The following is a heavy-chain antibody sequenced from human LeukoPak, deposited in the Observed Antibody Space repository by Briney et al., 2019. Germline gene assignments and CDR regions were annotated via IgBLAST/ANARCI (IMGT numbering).Heavy chain of an antibody. CDR2: IYTSGST. D-gene: IGHD2-2*01. Sequence: SETLSLTCTVSGDSISTYYWSWLRQPAGRGLVWIGRIYTSGSTNYNPSLKSRVTMSVDTPKNQFSLKLSSVTAADTAVYYCARLSCSSTSCYSFDYWGQGTLVTVSS. CDR1: GDSISTYY. V-gene: IGHV4-4*07. CDR3: ARLSCSSTSCYSFDY. J-gene: IGHJ4*02.